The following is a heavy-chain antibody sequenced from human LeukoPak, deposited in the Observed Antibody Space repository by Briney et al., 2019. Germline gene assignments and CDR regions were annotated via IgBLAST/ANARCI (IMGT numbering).Heavy chain of an antibody. CDR2: IYGSGYT. CDR1: GGSISGWY. D-gene: IGHD6-19*01. V-gene: IGHV4-59*01. CDR3: ARETSLAGFASGLGFNY. Sequence: SETLSLTCTVSGGSISGWYWSWIRQPPGKGLEWIGNIYGSGYTNYNPSLKSRVTMSIDTSKNHFFLKLTSVTAADTATYYCARETSLAGFASGLGFNYWGQGILVSVSS. J-gene: IGHJ4*02.